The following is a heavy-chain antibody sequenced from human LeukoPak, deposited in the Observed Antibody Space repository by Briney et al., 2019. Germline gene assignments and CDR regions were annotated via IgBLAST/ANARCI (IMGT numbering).Heavy chain of an antibody. Sequence: SETLSLTCTVSGGSISSYYWSWIRQPAGKGLEWIGRIYPSGSTNYNPSLKSRVTMSVDASKNQFSLKLTSVTAADTAVYYCARYSGSSHPYAFDIWGQGTMVTVSS. V-gene: IGHV4-4*07. CDR1: GGSISSYY. D-gene: IGHD1-26*01. CDR2: IYPSGST. J-gene: IGHJ3*02. CDR3: ARYSGSSHPYAFDI.